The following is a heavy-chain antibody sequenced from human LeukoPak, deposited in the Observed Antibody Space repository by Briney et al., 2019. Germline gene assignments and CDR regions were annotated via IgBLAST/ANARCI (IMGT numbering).Heavy chain of an antibody. CDR1: GFTFSSYA. D-gene: IGHD6-13*01. Sequence: GGSLRLSCAASGFTFSSYAMHWVRQAPGKGLEWVAVISYDGSNKYYADSVKGRFTISRDNSKNTLYLQMNSLRAEDTAVYYCARDGDRCSSSWFDYWGQGTLVTVSS. V-gene: IGHV3-30*04. CDR2: ISYDGSNK. CDR3: ARDGDRCSSSWFDY. J-gene: IGHJ4*02.